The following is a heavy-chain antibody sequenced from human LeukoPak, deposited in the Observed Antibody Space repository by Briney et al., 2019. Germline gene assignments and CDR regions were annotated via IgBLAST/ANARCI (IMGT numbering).Heavy chain of an antibody. CDR3: ARDPGRVITFGGVIEYYFDY. J-gene: IGHJ4*02. Sequence: SETLSLTCTVSGGSISSSSYYWGWIRQPPGKGLEWIGSIYYSGSTYYNPSLKSRVTISVDTSKNQFSLKLSSVTAADTAVYYCARDPGRVITFGGVIEYYFDYWGQGTLVTVSS. CDR1: GGSISSSSYY. D-gene: IGHD3-16*01. V-gene: IGHV4-39*07. CDR2: IYYSGST.